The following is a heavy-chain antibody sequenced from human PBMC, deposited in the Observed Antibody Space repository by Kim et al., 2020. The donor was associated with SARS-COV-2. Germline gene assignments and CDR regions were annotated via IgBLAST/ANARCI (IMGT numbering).Heavy chain of an antibody. CDR1: GFTFSSYA. D-gene: IGHD2-2*01. V-gene: IGHV3-33*01. Sequence: GGSLRLSCAASGFTFSSYAMHWVRQAPGKGLEWVAVIWYDGSNKYYADSVKGRFTISRDNSKNTLYLQMNSLRAEDTAVYYCAIDRGVVVPAASYCFDYWGQAALVSVSS. CDR2: IWYDGSNK. J-gene: IGHJ4*02. CDR3: AIDRGVVVPAASYCFDY.